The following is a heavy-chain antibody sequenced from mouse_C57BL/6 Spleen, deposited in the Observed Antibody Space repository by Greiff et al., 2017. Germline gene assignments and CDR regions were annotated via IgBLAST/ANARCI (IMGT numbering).Heavy chain of an antibody. CDR2: IDPEDGDT. CDR3: TTDYGNPWFAD. Sequence: VQLQQSGAELVRPGASVKLSCTASGFNIKDYYLHWVKQRPEQGLEWIGRIDPEDGDTEYAPQFQGKATMTADTSSNTAYLQLSSLTSEDTAVYYCTTDYGNPWFADWGQGTLVTVAA. V-gene: IGHV14-1*01. CDR1: GFNIKDYY. D-gene: IGHD2-1*01. J-gene: IGHJ3*01.